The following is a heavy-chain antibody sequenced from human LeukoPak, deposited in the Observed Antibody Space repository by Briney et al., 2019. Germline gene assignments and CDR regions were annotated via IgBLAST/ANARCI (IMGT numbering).Heavy chain of an antibody. D-gene: IGHD4-17*01. Sequence: GGSLRLSCAASGFTFSSYSMNWARQAPGKGLEWVSSISSSSSYIYYADSVKGRFTISRDNAKNSLYLQMNSLRAEDTAVYYCARGPYGDYDEIYYYYMDVWGKGTTVTVSS. CDR2: ISSSSSYI. V-gene: IGHV3-21*01. J-gene: IGHJ6*03. CDR3: ARGPYGDYDEIYYYYMDV. CDR1: GFTFSSYS.